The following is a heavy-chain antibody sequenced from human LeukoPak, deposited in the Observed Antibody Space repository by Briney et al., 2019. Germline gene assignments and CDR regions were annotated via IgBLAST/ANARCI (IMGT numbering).Heavy chain of an antibody. D-gene: IGHD3-10*01. V-gene: IGHV3-33*01. J-gene: IGHJ6*01. Sequence: PGRSLRLSCPASGFTLSSYGMHCVRQAPGKGLEWVAVLWYDGSNKYYADSVKGRFNISRDNSKDTLYLQINSRRAEDTAVYYGARGDVSGSLGVWGQGTTVAVSS. CDR1: GFTLSSYG. CDR3: ARGDVSGSLGV. CDR2: LWYDGSNK.